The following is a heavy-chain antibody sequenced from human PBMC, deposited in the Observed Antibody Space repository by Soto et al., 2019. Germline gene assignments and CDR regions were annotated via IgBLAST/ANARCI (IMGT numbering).Heavy chain of an antibody. CDR1: GGTFSSYA. V-gene: IGHV1-69*06. D-gene: IGHD6-6*01. CDR3: ARKELRDSSSHSHWYFDL. Sequence: SVKVSCKASGGTFSSYAISWVRQAPGQGLEWMGGIIPIFGTANYAQKFQGRVTITADKSTSTAYMELSSLRSEDTAVYYCARKELRDSSSHSHWYFDLWGRGTLVTVSS. J-gene: IGHJ2*01. CDR2: IIPIFGTA.